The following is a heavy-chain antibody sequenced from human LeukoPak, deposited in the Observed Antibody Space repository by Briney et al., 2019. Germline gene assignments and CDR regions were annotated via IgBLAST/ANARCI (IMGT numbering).Heavy chain of an antibody. D-gene: IGHD3-22*01. J-gene: IGHJ4*02. Sequence: SETLSLTCTVSGGFISSYYWSWIRQPPGKGLEWIGYISYSGSTNYNPSLKSRVTISVDTSKNQFSLKLRSVTAADTAAYYCARHGSDYSFDYWGQGTLVTVSS. CDR2: ISYSGST. V-gene: IGHV4-59*08. CDR1: GGFISSYY. CDR3: ARHGSDYSFDY.